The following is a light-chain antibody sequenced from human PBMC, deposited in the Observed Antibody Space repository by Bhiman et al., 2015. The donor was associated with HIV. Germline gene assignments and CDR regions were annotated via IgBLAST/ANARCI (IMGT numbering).Light chain of an antibody. J-gene: IGLJ1*01. CDR1: SSDVGGYNF. CDR2: DVN. Sequence: QSALTQPRSVSGSPGQSLTISCTGTSSDVGGYNFVSWYQQHPGKAPKLIIYDVNKRPSGVPDRFSGSKSGNTASLTISGLQTEDEADYYCSSYTSSSTYVFGSGTKVTVL. CDR3: SSYTSSSTYV. V-gene: IGLV2-11*01.